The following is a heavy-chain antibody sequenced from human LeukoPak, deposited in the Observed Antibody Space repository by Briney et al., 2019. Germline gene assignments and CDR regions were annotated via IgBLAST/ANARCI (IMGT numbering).Heavy chain of an antibody. Sequence: GGSLRLSCAASGFTFSDYYMSWIRQAPGKGLEWVSYISSSSSTIYYADSVKGRFTISRDNAKNSLYLQMNSLRAEDTAVYYCARDRLIVATISYYYYGMDVWGQGTTVTVSS. J-gene: IGHJ6*02. V-gene: IGHV3-11*04. CDR3: ARDRLIVATISYYYYGMDV. CDR1: GFTFSDYY. D-gene: IGHD5-12*01. CDR2: ISSSSSTI.